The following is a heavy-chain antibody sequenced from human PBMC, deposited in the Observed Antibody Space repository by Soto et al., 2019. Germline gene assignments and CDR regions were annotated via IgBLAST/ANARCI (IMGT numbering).Heavy chain of an antibody. Sequence: QVQLQESGPGLVKPSQTLSLTCSVSGDSINNGGTSWNWVRQFQGRGLEWFGYIFYSGSTHYKSSVTRRVDMSLNTAKNVFSLTLRSATAADTTVYYCARGGSSWEGFDYGDVWGKGTTVPVSS. CDR2: IFYSGST. V-gene: IGHV4-31*03. CDR3: ARGGSSWEGFDYGDV. D-gene: IGHD6-13*01. J-gene: IGHJ6*04. CDR1: GDSINNGGTS.